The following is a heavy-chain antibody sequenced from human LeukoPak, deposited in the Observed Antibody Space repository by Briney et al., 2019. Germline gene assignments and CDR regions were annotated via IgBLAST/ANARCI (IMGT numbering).Heavy chain of an antibody. CDR1: GYTFTDHF. D-gene: IGHD1-1*01. CDR3: ARGKYKNAVDY. V-gene: IGHV1-2*06. J-gene: IGHJ4*02. Sequence: ASVKVSCKPSGYTFTDHFIHWVRQAPGEGLEWMGRIDPKSGVRNYPQKFQGRVAMTTDTSINTVYMELTSLRSDDTAVYYCARGKYKNAVDYWGQGTLVTVSS. CDR2: IDPKSGVR.